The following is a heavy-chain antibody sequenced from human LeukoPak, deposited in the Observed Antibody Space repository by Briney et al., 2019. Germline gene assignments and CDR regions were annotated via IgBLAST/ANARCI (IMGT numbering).Heavy chain of an antibody. V-gene: IGHV4-4*02. D-gene: IGHD3-10*01. J-gene: IGHJ4*02. Sequence: SETLSLTCAVSGGSISSSNWWSWVRQPPGKGLEWIGEIYHSGSTNYNPSLKSRVTVSVDKSKNQFSLKLSPVTAADTAVYYCATGVRGYYFDYWGQGTLVTVSS. CDR3: ATGVRGYYFDY. CDR2: IYHSGST. CDR1: GGSISSSNW.